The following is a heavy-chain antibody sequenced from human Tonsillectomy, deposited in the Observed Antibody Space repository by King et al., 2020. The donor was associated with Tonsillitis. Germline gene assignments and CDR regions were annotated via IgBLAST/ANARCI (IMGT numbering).Heavy chain of an antibody. V-gene: IGHV4-59*01. D-gene: IGHD2-2*01. Sequence: QLQESGPGLVSPSETLSLTCTVSGGSISTYYWSWIRPPPGKGLEWLGYIYYSGSTSHNPSLKSRVTISVDTSKNQFSLNLSSVPAADTAVYSCARGAGDCCSTSCYPPGAYGMAVWGQGTTVTVSS. J-gene: IGHJ6*02. CDR2: IYYSGST. CDR1: GGSISTYY. CDR3: ARGAGDCCSTSCYPPGAYGMAV.